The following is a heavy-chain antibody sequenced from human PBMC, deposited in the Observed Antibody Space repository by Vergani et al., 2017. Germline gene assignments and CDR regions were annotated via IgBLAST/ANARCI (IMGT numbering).Heavy chain of an antibody. CDR1: GFSLSTSGMC. D-gene: IGHD2-2*01. J-gene: IGHJ3*02. CDR3: ARGIVVVPGDAFDI. Sequence: QVTLRESGPALVKSTQTLTLTCTFSGFSLSTSGMCVSWIRQPPGKALEWLALIDWDDDKYYSTSLKPRLTISKDTSKNQVVLTMTNMDPVDTATYYCARGIVVVPGDAFDIWGQGTMVTVSS. CDR2: IDWDDDK. V-gene: IGHV2-70*01.